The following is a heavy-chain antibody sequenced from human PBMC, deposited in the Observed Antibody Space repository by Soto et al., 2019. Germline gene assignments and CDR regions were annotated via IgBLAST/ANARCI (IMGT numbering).Heavy chain of an antibody. Sequence: QVQLQQWGAGLLKPSETLSLTCAVYGGSFSGYYWSWIRQPPGKGLEWIGEINHSGSTNYNPSLKSRVTISVDTSKSQCSLKLSSVTAADTAVYYCARGYSSSWLYYFDYWGQGTLVTVSS. CDR1: GGSFSGYY. V-gene: IGHV4-34*01. D-gene: IGHD6-13*01. J-gene: IGHJ4*02. CDR3: ARGYSSSWLYYFDY. CDR2: INHSGST.